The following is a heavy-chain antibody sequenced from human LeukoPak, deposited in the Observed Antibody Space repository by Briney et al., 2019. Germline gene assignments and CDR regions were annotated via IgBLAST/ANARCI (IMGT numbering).Heavy chain of an antibody. J-gene: IGHJ5*02. CDR1: GFTFSRYW. CDR2: ISPDGSRT. CDR3: ARVALGSYNWFDP. V-gene: IGHV3-74*01. D-gene: IGHD3-10*01. Sequence: GGSLRLSCAASGFTFSRYWMHWFRQAPGKGLVWVSRISPDGSRTTYADSVKGRFTISRDNAKNTVYLQMNSLRAEDTAVYYCARVALGSYNWFDPWGQGTLATVSS.